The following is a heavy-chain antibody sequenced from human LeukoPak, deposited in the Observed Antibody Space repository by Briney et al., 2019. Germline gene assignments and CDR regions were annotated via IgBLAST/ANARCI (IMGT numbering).Heavy chain of an antibody. V-gene: IGHV4-59*01. CDR2: IYYDGIT. D-gene: IGHD3-3*01. CDR3: ARGHDFWSGYFSVFDH. CDR1: GGSISNYN. J-gene: IGHJ4*02. Sequence: PSEILSLTCTVSGGSISNYNWNWIRQSPGKGLEWIGYIYYDGITNYTPSLTSGVTISIDTSKNQFSLKLTSVTAADTAVYYCARGHDFWSGYFSVFDHWGQGIRVTVSS.